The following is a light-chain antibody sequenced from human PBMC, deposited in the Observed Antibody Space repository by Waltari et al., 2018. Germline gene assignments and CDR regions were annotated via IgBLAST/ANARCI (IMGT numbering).Light chain of an antibody. Sequence: EIVLTQSPGTLSLSPGDRATLLCRASQTINNNYLVWYQQKPGQAPKLLVSGPSDRATGIPDRFGYSGSGTDFTLTISRLEPEDFAMYYCQQYGSSPWTFGQGTKVEI. CDR1: QTINNNY. CDR2: GPS. V-gene: IGKV3-20*01. J-gene: IGKJ1*01. CDR3: QQYGSSPWT.